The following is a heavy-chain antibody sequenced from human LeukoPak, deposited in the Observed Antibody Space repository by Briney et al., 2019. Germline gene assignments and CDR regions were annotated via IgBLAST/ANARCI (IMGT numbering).Heavy chain of an antibody. V-gene: IGHV3-66*01. D-gene: IGHD2-2*01. J-gene: IGHJ4*02. Sequence: QPGGSLRLSCAASGFTFSNYAMSWVRQAPGKGLEWVSVIYSGGSTYYADSVKGRLTISRDNSKNTLYLQMNSLRAEDTAVYYCARGPLPAAPTFFDYWGQGTLVTVSS. CDR3: ARGPLPAAPTFFDY. CDR2: IYSGGST. CDR1: GFTFSNYA.